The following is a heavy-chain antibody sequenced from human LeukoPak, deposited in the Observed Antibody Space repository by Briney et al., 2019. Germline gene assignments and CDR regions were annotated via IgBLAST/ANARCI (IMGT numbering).Heavy chain of an antibody. V-gene: IGHV3-21*06. Sequence: GGSLRLSCAASGFTFSTYSMNWVRQAPGKGLEWVSSMSSSSSHFYYADSVKGRFTISRDNPKNSLYLQMHSLRVEDTAVYYCVKEDGDQGDAFDIWGQGTMVTVSS. CDR1: GFTFSTYS. CDR3: VKEDGDQGDAFDI. J-gene: IGHJ3*02. CDR2: MSSSSSHF. D-gene: IGHD4-17*01.